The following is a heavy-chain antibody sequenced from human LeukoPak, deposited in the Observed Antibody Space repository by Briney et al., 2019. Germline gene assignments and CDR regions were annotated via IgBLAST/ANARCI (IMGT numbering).Heavy chain of an antibody. V-gene: IGHV4-38-2*02. CDR1: GYSIRSGYY. Sequence: SETLSLTCSVSGYSIRSGYYWGWIRQPPGKGLEWIGSIYQSGSTYYNESLKSRVTISVDTSKNQFSLKLSSVTAADTAVYYCARVPGPNWFDPWGQGTLVTVSS. CDR2: IYQSGST. CDR3: ARVPGPNWFDP. J-gene: IGHJ5*02.